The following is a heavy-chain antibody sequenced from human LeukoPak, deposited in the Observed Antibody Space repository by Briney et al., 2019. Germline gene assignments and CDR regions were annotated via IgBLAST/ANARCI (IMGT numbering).Heavy chain of an antibody. CDR3: ARRIHDYGDYVVFDY. V-gene: IGHV5-51*01. D-gene: IGHD4-17*01. CDR2: ICPGDSDT. CDR1: GYSFTSYW. Sequence: GESLKISCKGSGYSFTSYWIGWVRQMPGKGLEWMGIICPGDSDTRYSPSFQGQVTISADKSISTAYLQWSSLKASDTAMYYCARRIHDYGDYVVFDYWGQGTLVTVSS. J-gene: IGHJ4*02.